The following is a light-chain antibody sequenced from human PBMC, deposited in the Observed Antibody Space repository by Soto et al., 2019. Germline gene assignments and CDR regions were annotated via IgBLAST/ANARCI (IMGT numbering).Light chain of an antibody. CDR3: QHYDTYTWT. J-gene: IGKJ1*01. Sequence: DIQMTQSPSTLSASVGDRVTITCRASQTITDWLAWYQQKPGKAPRLLIYKASTLESGVPSRFSGSGSGTEFTLTISSLQPDDFATYYGQHYDTYTWTFGQGTKVEIK. CDR2: KAS. CDR1: QTITDW. V-gene: IGKV1-5*03.